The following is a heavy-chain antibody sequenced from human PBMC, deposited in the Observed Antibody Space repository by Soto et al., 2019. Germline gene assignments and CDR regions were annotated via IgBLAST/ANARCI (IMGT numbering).Heavy chain of an antibody. Sequence: SVKVSCKASGGTFSSYAISWVRQAPGQGLEWMGGIIPIFGTANYAQKFQGRVTITADESTSTAYMELSGLRSEDTAVYYCASTDYYDSSSYYWEAAFDIWGQGTMVTV. CDR1: GGTFSSYA. CDR3: ASTDYYDSSSYYWEAAFDI. CDR2: IIPIFGTA. V-gene: IGHV1-69*13. J-gene: IGHJ3*02. D-gene: IGHD3-22*01.